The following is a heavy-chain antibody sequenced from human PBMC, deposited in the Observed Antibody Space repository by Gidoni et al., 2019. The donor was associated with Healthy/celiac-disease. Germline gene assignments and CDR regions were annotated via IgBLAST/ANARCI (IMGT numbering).Heavy chain of an antibody. D-gene: IGHD6-13*01. CDR1: GGTFSSYA. Sequence: QVQLVQSGAVVKKPGSSVKVSCKASGGTFSSYAISWVRQAPGQGLEWMGGIIPIFGTANYAQKFRGRVTITADESTSTAYMELRSLRSEDTAVYYCARSIAAAGTRWFDPWGQGTLVTVSS. J-gene: IGHJ5*02. CDR2: IIPIFGTA. V-gene: IGHV1-69*01. CDR3: ARSIAAAGTRWFDP.